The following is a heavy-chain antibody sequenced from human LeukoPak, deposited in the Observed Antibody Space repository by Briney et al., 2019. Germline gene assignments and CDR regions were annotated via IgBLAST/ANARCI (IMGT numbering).Heavy chain of an antibody. Sequence: GASVKVSCKASGYTFTGYYMHWVRQAPGQGLEWTGWINPNSGGTNYAQKFQGRVTMTRDTSISTAYMELSRLRSDDTAVYYCARDYSGYDYFPDYYYGMDVWGQGTTVTVSS. D-gene: IGHD5-12*01. CDR1: GYTFTGYY. J-gene: IGHJ6*02. V-gene: IGHV1-2*02. CDR2: INPNSGGT. CDR3: ARDYSGYDYFPDYYYGMDV.